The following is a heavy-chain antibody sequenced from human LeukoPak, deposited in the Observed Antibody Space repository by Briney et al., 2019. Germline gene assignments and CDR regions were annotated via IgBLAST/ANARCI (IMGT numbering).Heavy chain of an antibody. CDR3: ARGGYGYYYYYYMDV. CDR2: INHSGST. Sequence: SETLSLTCAVYGGSFSGYYWSWIRQPPGKGLEWIGEINHSGSTNYNPSLKSRVTISVDTSKNQFSLKLSSVTAADTAVYYCARGGYGYYYYYYMDVWGKGTTVTVSS. CDR1: GGSFSGYY. D-gene: IGHD2-15*01. V-gene: IGHV4-34*01. J-gene: IGHJ6*03.